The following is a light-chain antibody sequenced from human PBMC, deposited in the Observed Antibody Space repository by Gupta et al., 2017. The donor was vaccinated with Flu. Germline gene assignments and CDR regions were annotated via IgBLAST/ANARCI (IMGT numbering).Light chain of an antibody. V-gene: IGLV3-9*01. CDR2: RDK. Sequence: RFSFGGNHFLSKNLHWYQQKPGRAPILVIYRDKYRPSGIPARFSGSNSGTPLTLSGAQAGDEADYYCQVWDTSTVVFGGGTKLTVL. CDR1: HFLSKN. CDR3: QVWDTSTVV. J-gene: IGLJ2*01.